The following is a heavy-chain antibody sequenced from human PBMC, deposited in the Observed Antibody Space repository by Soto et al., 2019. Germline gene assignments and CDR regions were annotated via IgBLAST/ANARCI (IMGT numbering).Heavy chain of an antibody. V-gene: IGHV3-30*18. J-gene: IGHJ6*02. CDR2: ISYDGRSK. CDR3: ANLDTALVFFAQAV. Sequence: QVQLVESGGGVVQPGRSLRLSCAAAGFVFRTYGMYWVRQAPGKGLEWVALISYDGRSKNYADSVKGRFTISRDNSENKLFLHMNSLTFEDTAVDYCANLDTALVFFAQAVWGQGTTVVVSS. D-gene: IGHD5-18*01. CDR1: GFVFRTYG.